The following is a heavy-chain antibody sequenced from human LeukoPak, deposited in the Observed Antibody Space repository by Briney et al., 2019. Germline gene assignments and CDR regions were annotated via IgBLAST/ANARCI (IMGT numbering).Heavy chain of an antibody. CDR2: ISSGSTNI. Sequence: PGGSLRLSCAASGFTVSSNYMSWVRQAPGKGLEWVSSISSGSTNIYYADSVKGRFTISRDNAKNSLYLQMNSLRDEDTAVYYCARGRDSDYAFDYWGQGTLVTVSS. V-gene: IGHV3-21*01. CDR3: ARGRDSDYAFDY. CDR1: GFTVSSNY. D-gene: IGHD4-17*01. J-gene: IGHJ4*02.